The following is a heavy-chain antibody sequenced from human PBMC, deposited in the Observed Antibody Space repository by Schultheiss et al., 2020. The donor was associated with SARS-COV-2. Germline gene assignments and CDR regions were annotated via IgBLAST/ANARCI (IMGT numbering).Heavy chain of an antibody. Sequence: SCKGSGYSFTSYWIGWVRQMPGKGLEWMGGIIPLFGRANYAQKFQGRVTITADESTSTAYMELSSLRSEDTAVYYCARGEVRGVIYYYYGMDVWGQGTTVTVS. CDR3: ARGEVRGVIYYYYGMDV. J-gene: IGHJ6*02. CDR2: IIPLFGRA. D-gene: IGHD3-10*01. CDR1: GYSFTSYW. V-gene: IGHV1-69*19.